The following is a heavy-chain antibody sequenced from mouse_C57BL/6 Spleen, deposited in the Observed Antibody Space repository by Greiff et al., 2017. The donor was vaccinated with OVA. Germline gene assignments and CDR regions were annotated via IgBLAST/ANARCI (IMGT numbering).Heavy chain of an antibody. V-gene: IGHV3-6*01. CDR2: ISYDGSN. Sequence: EVKLEESGPGLVKPSQSLSLTCSVTGYSITSGYYWNWIRQFPGNKLEWMGYISYDGSNNYNPSLKNRISITRDTSKNQFFLKLNSVTTEDTATYYCARDRVWGQGTTLTVSS. CDR1: GYSITSGYY. J-gene: IGHJ2*01. CDR3: ARDRV.